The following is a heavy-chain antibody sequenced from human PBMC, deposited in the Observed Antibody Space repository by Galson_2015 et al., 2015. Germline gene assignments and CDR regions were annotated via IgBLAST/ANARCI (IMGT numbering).Heavy chain of an antibody. CDR1: GFTFSSYG. J-gene: IGHJ4*02. D-gene: IGHD1-26*01. V-gene: IGHV3-30*18. CDR3: AKISTSFSGSYYKVIDY. CDR2: ISYDGSNK. Sequence: SLRLSCAASGFTFSSYGMHWVRQAPGKGLEWVAVISYDGSNKYYADSVKGRFTISRDNSKNTLYLQMNSLRAEDTAVYYCAKISTSFSGSYYKVIDYWGQGTLVTVSS.